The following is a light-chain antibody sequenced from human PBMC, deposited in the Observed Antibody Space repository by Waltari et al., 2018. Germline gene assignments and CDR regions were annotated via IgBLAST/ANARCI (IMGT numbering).Light chain of an antibody. V-gene: IGLV2-14*01. CDR2: EVS. CDR3: SSYTSSSTRV. Sequence: QSALTQPASVSGSPGQSITISCTGTSSDVGGYNYVXWYQQHPGKAPKLMIYEVSNRPSGVSNRFSGSKSGNTASLTISGLQAEDEADYYCSSYTSSSTRVFXGGTKLTVL. CDR1: SSDVGGYNY. J-gene: IGLJ3*02.